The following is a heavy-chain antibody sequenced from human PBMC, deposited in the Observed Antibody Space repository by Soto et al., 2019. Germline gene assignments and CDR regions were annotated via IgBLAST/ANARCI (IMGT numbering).Heavy chain of an antibody. CDR2: IYYSGNT. D-gene: IGHD1-1*01. CDR3: AKQGGKYGIRSFDP. V-gene: IGHV4-59*08. J-gene: IGHJ5*02. Sequence: SETLSLTCTVSGDPINNYYWSWIRQPPGKGLEWIGYIYYSGNTKYNPSLKSRVTISVDTSKNQFSLRLTSVTAADTAVYYCAKQGGKYGIRSFDPWGQGTLVIVSS. CDR1: GDPINNYY.